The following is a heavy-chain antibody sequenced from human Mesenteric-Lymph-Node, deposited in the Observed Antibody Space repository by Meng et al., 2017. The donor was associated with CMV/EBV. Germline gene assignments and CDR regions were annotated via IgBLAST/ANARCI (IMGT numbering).Heavy chain of an antibody. CDR1: GFTFSSYG. CDR3: AKGSSGYE. V-gene: IGHV3-30*02. CDR2: LGFDGNNR. D-gene: IGHD5-12*01. Sequence: GESLKISCAASGFTFSSYGMHWVRQPPGKGLEWVAFLGFDGNNRYHADSVRGRFTISRDNSKNTLYLQMNSLTSEDTDIYYCAKGSSGYEWGQGVLVTVSS. J-gene: IGHJ4*02.